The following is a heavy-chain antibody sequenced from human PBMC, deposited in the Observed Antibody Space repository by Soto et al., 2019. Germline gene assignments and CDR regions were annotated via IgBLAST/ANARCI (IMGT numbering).Heavy chain of an antibody. D-gene: IGHD2-2*01. CDR3: ARIRQLLFVS. J-gene: IGHJ4*02. CDR2: IGGTGNTT. V-gene: IGHV3-23*01. CDR1: GFTFMVYA. Sequence: WGSLRLSCAASGFTFMVYAIILFRQAPGRGLEWVSAIGGTGNTTYYADSVKGRFTIARDNSRDTLYLQMTSLRVEDTAVYYCARIRQLLFVSWGQGTLVTVS.